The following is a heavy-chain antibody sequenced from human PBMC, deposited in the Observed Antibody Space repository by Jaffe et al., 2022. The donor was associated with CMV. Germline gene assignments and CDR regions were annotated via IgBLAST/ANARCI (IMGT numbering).Heavy chain of an antibody. J-gene: IGHJ6*02. CDR1: GFTFSSYG. CDR2: IWYDGSNK. CDR3: ARDLTTVIYYYYGMDV. V-gene: IGHV3-33*01. D-gene: IGHD4-4*01. Sequence: QVQLVESGGGVVQPGRSLRLSCAASGFTFSSYGMHWVRQAPGKGLEWVAVIWYDGSNKYYADSVKGRFTISRDNSKNTLYLQMNSLRAEDTAVYYCARDLTTVIYYYYGMDVWGQGTTVTVSS.